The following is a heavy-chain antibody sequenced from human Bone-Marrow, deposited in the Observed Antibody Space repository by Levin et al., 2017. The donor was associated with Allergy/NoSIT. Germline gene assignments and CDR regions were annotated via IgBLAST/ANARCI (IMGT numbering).Heavy chain of an antibody. V-gene: IGHV4-34*01. CDR1: GGSFSGYY. CDR3: ARGLCDGSGSYPFDY. Sequence: SETLSLTCAVYGGSFSGYYWSWIRQPPGKGLEWIGEINHSGSTNYNPSLKSRVTISVDTSKNQFSLKLSSVTAADTAVYYCARGLCDGSGSYPFDYWGQGTLVTVSS. D-gene: IGHD3-10*01. CDR2: INHSGST. J-gene: IGHJ4*02.